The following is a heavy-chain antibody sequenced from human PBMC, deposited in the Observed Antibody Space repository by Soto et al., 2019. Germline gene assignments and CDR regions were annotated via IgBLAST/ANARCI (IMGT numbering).Heavy chain of an antibody. D-gene: IGHD3-16*01. V-gene: IGHV3-30*18. CDR1: GFDFSSYA. J-gene: IGHJ6*02. CDR3: AKGILSATIGPYAMDV. Sequence: QVQLVESGGGVVQPGASLRLSCEASGFDFSSYAMHWVSQAPGKGLEWVGVISYDGNYIYYADSVKGRFTISRDNSKNTLYVQVNSLRPEDTAVYYCAKGILSATIGPYAMDVWGQGTTVTVSS. CDR2: ISYDGNYI.